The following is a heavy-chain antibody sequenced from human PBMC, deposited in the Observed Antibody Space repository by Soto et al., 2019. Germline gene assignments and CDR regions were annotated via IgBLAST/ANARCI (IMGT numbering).Heavy chain of an antibody. CDR1: GGSISSGGYY. D-gene: IGHD3-22*01. J-gene: IGHJ6*02. Sequence: SSETLSLTCTVSGGSISSGGYYWSWIRQHPGKGLEWIGYIYYSGSTYYNPSPKSRVTISVDTSKNKFSLKLSSVTAADTAVYYCARDSGYYDSSGYYSGRYYYYGMDVWGQGTTVTVSS. CDR3: ARDSGYYDSSGYYSGRYYYYGMDV. V-gene: IGHV4-31*03. CDR2: IYYSGST.